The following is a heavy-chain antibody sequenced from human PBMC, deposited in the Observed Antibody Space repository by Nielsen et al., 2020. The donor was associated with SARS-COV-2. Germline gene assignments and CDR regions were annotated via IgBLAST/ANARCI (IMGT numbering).Heavy chain of an antibody. Sequence: GGSLRLSCVASGFTFTNAWMSWVRQPPGKGLEWVGRIKSKIDGVTMDYAAPVQGSFTISRDDSKNTLFLQLTGLKTDYAAVNYSATNRSYVEVNAFDLWDQG. CDR2: IKSKIDGVTM. V-gene: IGHV3-15*01. CDR3: ATNRSYVEVNAFDL. CDR1: GFTFTNAW. D-gene: IGHD3-16*02. J-gene: IGHJ3*01.